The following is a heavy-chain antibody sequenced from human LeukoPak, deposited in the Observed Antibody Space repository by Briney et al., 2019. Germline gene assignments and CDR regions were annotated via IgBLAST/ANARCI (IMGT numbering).Heavy chain of an antibody. Sequence: SETLSLTCTVSGGSISSSSYYWGWIRQPPGKGLEWIGSIYYSGSTYYNPSLKSRVTISVDTSKNQFSLKLSSVTAADTAVYYCARLGVAAGLDYWGQGTLVTVPS. CDR3: ARLGVAAGLDY. V-gene: IGHV4-39*01. D-gene: IGHD2-15*01. CDR1: GGSISSSSYY. J-gene: IGHJ4*02. CDR2: IYYSGST.